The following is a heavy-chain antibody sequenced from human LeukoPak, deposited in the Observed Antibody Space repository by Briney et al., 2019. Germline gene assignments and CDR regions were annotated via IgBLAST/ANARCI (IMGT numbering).Heavy chain of an antibody. V-gene: IGHV3-23*01. CDR3: AKDFRIGYSAHFDY. J-gene: IGHJ4*02. Sequence: PGGSLRLSCAASGFTFSSYAMTWVRQAPGKGLEWVSGITGGGGTTYYADSVKGRFSISRDNSKNTLYLQMDSLRGEDTAVYYCAKDFRIGYSAHFDYWGQGALVTVSS. CDR2: ITGGGGTT. D-gene: IGHD2-21*01. CDR1: GFTFSSYA.